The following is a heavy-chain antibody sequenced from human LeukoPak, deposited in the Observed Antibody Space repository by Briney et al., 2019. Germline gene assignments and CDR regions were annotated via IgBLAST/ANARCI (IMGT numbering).Heavy chain of an antibody. CDR2: IKQDGSEK. CDR3: ARAHANIVATITYYYYMDV. V-gene: IGHV3-7*01. Sequence: GGSLRLSCAASGFTSSSYAMSWVRQAPGKGLEWVANIKQDGSEKYYVDSVKGRFTISRDNAKNSLYLQMNSLRAEDTAVYYCARAHANIVATITYYYYMDVWGKGTTVTVSS. CDR1: GFTSSSYA. J-gene: IGHJ6*03. D-gene: IGHD5-12*01.